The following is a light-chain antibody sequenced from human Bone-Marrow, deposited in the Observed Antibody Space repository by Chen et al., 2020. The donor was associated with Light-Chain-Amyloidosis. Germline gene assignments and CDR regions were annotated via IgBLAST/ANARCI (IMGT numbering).Light chain of an antibody. V-gene: IGLV3-25*03. CDR1: DLPTKY. J-gene: IGLJ2*01. CDR2: RDT. Sequence: SYELKQPPSVSVSPGKTDRITCSGDDLPTKYAYWYQQKPGQAPVLVRHRDTERPSGISERFSGSSSGITATLNISGVQAEDEADDHCQSADSSGTYEVIFGGGTKLTVL. CDR3: QSADSSGTYEVI.